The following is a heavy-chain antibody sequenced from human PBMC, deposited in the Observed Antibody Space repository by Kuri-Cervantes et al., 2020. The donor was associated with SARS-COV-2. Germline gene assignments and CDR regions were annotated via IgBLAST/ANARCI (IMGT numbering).Heavy chain of an antibody. Sequence: SETLSLTCAVSGYSISSGYYWGWIRQPPGKGLEWIGSIYHSGSTYYNPSLKSRVTISVDTSKRQLSLELTSVTAADTAVYYCARSSYDFWSGYLYYYYYGMDVWGQGTTVTVSS. V-gene: IGHV4-38-2*01. CDR2: IYHSGST. CDR1: GYSISSGYY. D-gene: IGHD3-3*01. J-gene: IGHJ6*02. CDR3: ARSSYDFWSGYLYYYYYGMDV.